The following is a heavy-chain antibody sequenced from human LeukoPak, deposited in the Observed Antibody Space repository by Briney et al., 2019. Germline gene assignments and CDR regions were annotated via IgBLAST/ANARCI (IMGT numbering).Heavy chain of an antibody. CDR3: AKDSRGGWTGYFDL. CDR2: IWHDGSNA. V-gene: IGHV3-33*06. Sequence: GGSLRLSCAASGISFSSSGIHWVRQAPGKSLEGLAVIWHDGSNAFYADSVRGRLSISRDDSKNTVYLQMDYLRVEDTALYFCAKDSRGGWTGYFDLWGQGTLVTVSS. J-gene: IGHJ4*02. CDR1: GISFSSSG. D-gene: IGHD6-19*01.